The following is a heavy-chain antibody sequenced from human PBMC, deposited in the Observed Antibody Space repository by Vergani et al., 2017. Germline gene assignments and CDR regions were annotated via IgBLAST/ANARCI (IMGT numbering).Heavy chain of an antibody. CDR1: GGSISSGGYY. D-gene: IGHD3-22*01. J-gene: IGHJ6*02. Sequence: QVQLQESGPGLVKPSQTLSLTCTVSGGSISSGGYYWSWIRQHPGKGLEWIGEINHSGSTNYNPSLKSRVTISVDTSKNQFSLKLSSVTAADTAVYYCARDRGYYDSSGYYNSYYYYYGMDVWGQGTTVTVSS. V-gene: IGHV4-31*03. CDR3: ARDRGYYDSSGYYNSYYYYYGMDV. CDR2: INHSGST.